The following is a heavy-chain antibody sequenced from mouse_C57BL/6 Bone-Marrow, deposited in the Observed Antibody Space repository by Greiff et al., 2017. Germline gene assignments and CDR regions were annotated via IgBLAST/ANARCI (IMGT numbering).Heavy chain of an antibody. CDR2: IFPGSGST. CDR1: GYTFTSHW. V-gene: IGHV1-56*01. J-gene: IGHJ1*03. D-gene: IGHD1-1*01. Sequence: QVQLQQSGPELVRPGASVKISCKAPGYTFTSHWMQWVRQRPGQGLEWIGEIFPGSGSTYYNEKFKGKATLTADTSSSTAYMQLSSLTSEDSAVYLCARTWAYGSSYGWYFDVWGTGTTVTVSS. CDR3: ARTWAYGSSYGWYFDV.